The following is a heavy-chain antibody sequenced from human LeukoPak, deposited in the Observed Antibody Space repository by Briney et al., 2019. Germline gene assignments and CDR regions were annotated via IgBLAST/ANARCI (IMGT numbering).Heavy chain of an antibody. J-gene: IGHJ4*02. Sequence: GGSLRLSCAASGFTFSSYAMHWVRQAPGKGLEWVAVISYDGSNKYYADSVKGRFTISRDNSKNTLYLQMNSLRAEDTAVYYCAKAPNIVAAGSLLDYWGQGILVTVSS. CDR3: AKAPNIVAAGSLLDY. CDR2: ISYDGSNK. D-gene: IGHD6-13*01. V-gene: IGHV3-30-3*01. CDR1: GFTFSSYA.